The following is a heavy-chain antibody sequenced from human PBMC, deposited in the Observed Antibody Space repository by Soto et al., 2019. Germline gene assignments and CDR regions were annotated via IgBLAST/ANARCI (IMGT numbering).Heavy chain of an antibody. CDR2: IYYTGST. J-gene: IGHJ5*02. CDR1: GGSISTYY. CDR3: ARRVISSATTGSQDNWLDP. Sequence: QVQLQESGPGLVKPSETLSLTCTVSGGSISTYYWNWIRQPPGKGLEWIGYIYYTGSTHYNPSLKRRVTISVDTSQNQFSLKLSSVTAADTAVYFCARRVISSATTGSQDNWLDPWGQGTRVTVSS. D-gene: IGHD1-1*01. V-gene: IGHV4-59*12.